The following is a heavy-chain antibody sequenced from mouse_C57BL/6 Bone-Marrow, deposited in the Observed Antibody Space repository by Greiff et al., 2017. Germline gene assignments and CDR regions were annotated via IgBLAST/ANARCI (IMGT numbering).Heavy chain of an antibody. CDR1: GFTFSSYA. Sequence: EVQVVESGEGLVKPGGSLKLSCAASGFTFSSYAMSWVRQTPEQRLEWVAYISRGGDYTYYADTVKGRFTISRDNARNTLYLQMSSLKSEDTAMYYCTRDRGGLRAYWGQGTLVTVSA. CDR2: ISRGGDYT. V-gene: IGHV5-9-1*02. CDR3: TRDRGGLRAY. J-gene: IGHJ3*01. D-gene: IGHD1-1*01.